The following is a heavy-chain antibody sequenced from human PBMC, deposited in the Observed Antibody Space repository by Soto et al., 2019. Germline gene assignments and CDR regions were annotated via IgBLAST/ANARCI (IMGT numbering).Heavy chain of an antibody. J-gene: IGHJ5*02. CDR2: VRGDNGHT. CDR1: GYTFTTQG. D-gene: IGHD2-15*01. CDR3: ARDLGYCRSGTCYREWFDP. Sequence: QVQLVQSGAEVKKPGASVKVSCKASGYTFTTQGISWVRQVPGQGLEWMGWVRGDNGHTNYAQSLQGRVTMTTDTSTNTAYMELRSLRSADTAVYYCARDLGYCRSGTCYREWFDPWGQGTLVTVSS. V-gene: IGHV1-18*01.